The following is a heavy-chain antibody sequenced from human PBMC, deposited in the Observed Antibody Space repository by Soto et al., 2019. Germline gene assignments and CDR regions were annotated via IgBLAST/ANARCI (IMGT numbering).Heavy chain of an antibody. J-gene: IGHJ5*02. CDR1: GFTFSNYA. D-gene: IGHD2-2*01. CDR2: ISATGGST. CDR3: EKGGYCTSISCPRWFDP. V-gene: IGHV3-23*01. Sequence: GGSLRLSCAASGFTFSNYAMSWVRQAPGKGLEWVSGISATGGSTYYADSVKGRFTISRDNSRNTLYLQMNSLRAEDTAFYYCEKGGYCTSISCPRWFDPWGQGTLITVSS.